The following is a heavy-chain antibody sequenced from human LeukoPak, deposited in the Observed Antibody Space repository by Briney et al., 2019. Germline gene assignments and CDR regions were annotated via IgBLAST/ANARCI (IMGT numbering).Heavy chain of an antibody. CDR1: GYSFTSYW. J-gene: IGHJ4*02. V-gene: IGHV5-51*01. CDR3: ARGGIVLMVYAPYFDY. CDR2: IYPGDSDT. Sequence: KRGESLKISCKGSGYSFTSYWIGWVRQMPGKGLEWMGIIYPGDSDTRYSPSFQCQVTISADKSISTAYLQWSSLKASDTAMYYCARGGIVLMVYAPYFDYWGQGTLVTVSS. D-gene: IGHD2-8*01.